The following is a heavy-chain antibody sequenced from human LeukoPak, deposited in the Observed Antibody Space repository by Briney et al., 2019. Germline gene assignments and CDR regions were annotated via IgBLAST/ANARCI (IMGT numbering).Heavy chain of an antibody. CDR3: AKALVTGGLFDY. CDR1: GFTFSSYA. Sequence: GGSLRLSCAASGFTFSSYAMSWVRQAPGKGLEWVSSISGSGGSTYYADSVKGRFTISRDNSKNTLFLQMNSLRAEDTAVYYCAKALVTGGLFDYWGQGTLVTVSS. CDR2: ISGSGGST. V-gene: IGHV3-23*01. D-gene: IGHD4-23*01. J-gene: IGHJ4*02.